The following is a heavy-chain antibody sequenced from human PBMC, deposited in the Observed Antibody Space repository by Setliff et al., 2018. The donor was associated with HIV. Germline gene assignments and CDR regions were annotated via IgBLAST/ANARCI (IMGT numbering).Heavy chain of an antibody. V-gene: IGHV1-8*01. CDR2: MNPDSGNT. D-gene: IGHD2-15*01. CDR1: GYTSTSYD. Sequence: GASVKVSCKASGYTSTSYDINWVRQATGQGLEWMGWMNPDSGNTGSAQNFQGRLTITWNTAISTAYMGLGSLGFDDTAVYFCARTRSGGSSVYYYYSMAVWGQGPAVTVSS. CDR3: ARTRSGGSSVYYYYSMAV. J-gene: IGHJ6*03.